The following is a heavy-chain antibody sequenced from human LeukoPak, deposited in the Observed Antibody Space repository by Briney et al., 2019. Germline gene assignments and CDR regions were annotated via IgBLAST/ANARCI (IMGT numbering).Heavy chain of an antibody. D-gene: IGHD3-22*01. V-gene: IGHV1-69*04. Sequence: ASVKVSCKASGGTSNSHAISWVRQAPGQGLEWMGRIVPNLGTTNRAQNFQDRVTLTADKSTNTAYMELTSLTSDDTAVYYCATTNDGGGYQWGDFFDFWGQGTLVTVSS. J-gene: IGHJ4*02. CDR3: ATTNDGGGYQWGDFFDF. CDR1: GGTSNSHA. CDR2: IVPNLGTT.